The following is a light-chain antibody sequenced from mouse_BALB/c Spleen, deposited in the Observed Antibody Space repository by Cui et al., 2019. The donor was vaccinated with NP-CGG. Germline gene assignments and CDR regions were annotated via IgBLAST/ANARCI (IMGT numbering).Light chain of an antibody. Sequence: QAVVSQESALTPSPGETVTLTCRSSTGAVTTRNYANWVQEKPDHLFTGLIGGTNNRAPGVPARFSGSLIGDKAALTIRGAQTEDEAIYFCALWYSNHWVFGGGTKLTVL. V-gene: IGLV1*01. J-gene: IGLJ1*01. CDR1: TGAVTTRNY. CDR3: ALWYSNHWV. CDR2: GTN.